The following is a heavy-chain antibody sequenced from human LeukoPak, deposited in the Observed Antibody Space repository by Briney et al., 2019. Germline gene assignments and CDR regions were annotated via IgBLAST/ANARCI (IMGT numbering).Heavy chain of an antibody. CDR2: ISGSGGST. CDR3: AKGAGYGDRLFDY. V-gene: IGHV3-23*01. CDR1: GFTFSSYA. D-gene: IGHD4-17*01. Sequence: GGSMRLSCAASGFTFSSYAMSWVRQAPGKGLEWVSAISGSGGSTYYADSAKGRFTISRDNSKNTLYLQMNSLRAEDTAVYYCAKGAGYGDRLFDYWGQGTLVTVSS. J-gene: IGHJ4*02.